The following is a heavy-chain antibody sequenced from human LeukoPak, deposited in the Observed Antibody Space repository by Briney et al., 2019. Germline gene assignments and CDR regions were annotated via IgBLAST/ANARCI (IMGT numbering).Heavy chain of an antibody. D-gene: IGHD3-3*01. Sequence: GGSLRLSCAASGFTFSSYAMSWVRQAPGKGLEWVSAISGSGGSTYYADSVKGRFTISRDNSKNTLYLQMNSLRAEDTAVYYCAARFLEWLTYYGMDVWGQGTTATVSS. CDR2: ISGSGGST. CDR1: GFTFSSYA. V-gene: IGHV3-23*01. CDR3: AARFLEWLTYYGMDV. J-gene: IGHJ6*02.